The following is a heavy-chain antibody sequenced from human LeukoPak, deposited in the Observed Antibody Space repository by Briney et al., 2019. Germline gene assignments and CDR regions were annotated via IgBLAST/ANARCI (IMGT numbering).Heavy chain of an antibody. Sequence: PGGSLRLSCAASGFTFSSYAMSWVRQAPGKGLEWVSYISSSSSTIYYADSVKGRFTISRDNAKNSLYLQMNSLRAEDTAVYYCARPKMAVVTPLDYWGQGTLVTVSS. CDR3: ARPKMAVVTPLDY. V-gene: IGHV3-48*01. J-gene: IGHJ4*02. D-gene: IGHD4-23*01. CDR2: ISSSSSTI. CDR1: GFTFSSYA.